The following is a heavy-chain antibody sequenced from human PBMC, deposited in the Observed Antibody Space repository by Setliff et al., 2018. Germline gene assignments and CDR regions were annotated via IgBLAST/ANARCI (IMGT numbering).Heavy chain of an antibody. D-gene: IGHD1-1*01. Sequence: SETLSLTCTVSGGSVRSHYWSWIRHSPGKGLEWIGFISYSGITTYNVSLKSRVSISVDTSKNQLSLTLSSVTAADTAVYYCVREGYSEYFQDWGRGTLVTVSS. CDR1: GGSVRSHY. J-gene: IGHJ1*01. CDR2: ISYSGIT. V-gene: IGHV4-59*02. CDR3: VREGYSEYFQD.